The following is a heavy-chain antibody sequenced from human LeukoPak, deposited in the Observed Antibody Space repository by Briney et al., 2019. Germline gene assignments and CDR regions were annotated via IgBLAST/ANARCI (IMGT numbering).Heavy chain of an antibody. CDR2: ISPNADRT. CDR3: ARSRYSSSWYRGGFDY. CDR1: GFTFGSYA. J-gene: IGHJ4*02. V-gene: IGHV3-23*01. D-gene: IGHD6-13*01. Sequence: GGSLRLSCAASGFTFGSYAMSWVRQAPGKGLEWVSFISPNADRTSKADSVEGRFTISRDNSKNTLYLQMNSLRAGDTAVYYCARSRYSSSWYRGGFDYWGQGTLVTVSS.